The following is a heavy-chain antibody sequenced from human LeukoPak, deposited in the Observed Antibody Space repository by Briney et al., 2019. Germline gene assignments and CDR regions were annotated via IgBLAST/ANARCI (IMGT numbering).Heavy chain of an antibody. CDR2: IYYSGST. CDR1: GGSISSGSYY. D-gene: IGHD6-19*01. J-gene: IGHJ4*02. Sequence: SETLSLTCTVSGGSISSGSYYWSWIRQPAGKGLEWIGYIYYSGSTNYNPSLKSRVTISVDTSKNQFSLKLSSVTAADTAVYYCARGPEFGWLVFSYFDYWGQGTLVTVSS. V-gene: IGHV4-61*10. CDR3: ARGPEFGWLVFSYFDY.